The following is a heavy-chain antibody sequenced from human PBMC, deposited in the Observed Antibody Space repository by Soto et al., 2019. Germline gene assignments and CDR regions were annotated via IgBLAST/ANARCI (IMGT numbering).Heavy chain of an antibody. J-gene: IGHJ6*02. CDR3: AKDQLGGWDYYYYYYGMDV. D-gene: IGHD6-19*01. Sequence: QVQLVESGGGVVQPGRSLRLSCAASGFTFSTYGMHWVRQAPGKGLEWVAVIWFDGSNKYYADSVKGRFTISRDNSNNTLFLQMNSLRAEDTAVYYCAKDQLGGWDYYYYYYGMDVWGQGTTVNVSS. V-gene: IGHV3-33*06. CDR1: GFTFSTYG. CDR2: IWFDGSNK.